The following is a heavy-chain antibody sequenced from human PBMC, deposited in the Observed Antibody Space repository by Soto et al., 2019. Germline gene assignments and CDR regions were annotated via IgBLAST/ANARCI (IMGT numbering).Heavy chain of an antibody. V-gene: IGHV1-18*01. J-gene: IGHJ5*02. D-gene: IGHD2-2*01. Sequence: QVQMVQSGAEVKKPGASVKVSCKASGYTFTSYGISWVRQAPGQGLEWMGWISAYNGNTNYAQKLQGRVTMTTDTSTSTAYMELRSLRSDDTAVYYWAREGVVVPAAIWWFDPWGQGTLVTVSS. CDR2: ISAYNGNT. CDR1: GYTFTSYG. CDR3: AREGVVVPAAIWWFDP.